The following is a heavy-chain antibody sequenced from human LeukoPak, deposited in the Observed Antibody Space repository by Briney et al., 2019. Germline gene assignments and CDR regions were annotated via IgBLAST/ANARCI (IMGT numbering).Heavy chain of an antibody. D-gene: IGHD3-3*01. Sequence: ASETLSLTCTVSGGSISSYYWSWIRQPPGKGLEWIGYIYYSGSTNYNPSLKSRVTISVDTSKNQFSLKLSSVTAADTAVYYCARERLGSYYDFWSGYTPPGWFDPWGQGTLVTVSS. V-gene: IGHV4-59*12. CDR2: IYYSGST. J-gene: IGHJ5*02. CDR1: GGSISSYY. CDR3: ARERLGSYYDFWSGYTPPGWFDP.